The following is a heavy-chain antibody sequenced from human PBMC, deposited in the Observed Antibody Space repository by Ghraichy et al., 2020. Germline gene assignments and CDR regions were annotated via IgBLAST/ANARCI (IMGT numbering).Heavy chain of an antibody. Sequence: SVKVSCKASGGTFSSYAISWVRQAPGQGLEWMGGIIPIFGTANYAQKFQGRVTITADESTSTAYMELSSLRSEDTAVYYCARDLSIAAAGTSYYYGMDVWGQGTTVTVSS. J-gene: IGHJ6*02. V-gene: IGHV1-69*13. D-gene: IGHD6-13*01. CDR1: GGTFSSYA. CDR3: ARDLSIAAAGTSYYYGMDV. CDR2: IIPIFGTA.